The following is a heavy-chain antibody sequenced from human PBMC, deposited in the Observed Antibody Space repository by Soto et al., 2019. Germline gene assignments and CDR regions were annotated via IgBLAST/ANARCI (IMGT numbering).Heavy chain of an antibody. CDR1: GGSISSYY. V-gene: IGHV4-59*08. CDR3: ARDFFDSSDYTTNWFDP. J-gene: IGHJ5*02. D-gene: IGHD3-22*01. CDR2: IYYSGNA. Sequence: SETLSLSYTVSGGSISSYYWSWIRQPPGKGLEWIGYIYYSGNAYYNPSLKSRVTISVDTSKNQFSLKLTSVTAADAALYYCARDFFDSSDYTTNWFDPWGQGTLVTVS.